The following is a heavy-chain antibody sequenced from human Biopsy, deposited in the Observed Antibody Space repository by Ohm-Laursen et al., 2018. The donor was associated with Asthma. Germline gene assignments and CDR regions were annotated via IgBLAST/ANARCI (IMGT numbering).Heavy chain of an antibody. D-gene: IGHD2-21*02. J-gene: IGHJ4*02. Sequence: TLSLTCTVSGGSINNFYWSWIRQPPGKGLESIGHVYYSGSTNYNPSLKSRVTISIDASKNQFSLKLTSVTAADTAVYYCARGVDRVTGLLDHFDTWGQGTMVTVSS. CDR1: GGSINNFY. V-gene: IGHV4-59*01. CDR3: ARGVDRVTGLLDHFDT. CDR2: VYYSGST.